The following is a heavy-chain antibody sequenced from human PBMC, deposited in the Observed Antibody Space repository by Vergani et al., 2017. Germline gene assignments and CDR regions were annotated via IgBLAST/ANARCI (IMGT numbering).Heavy chain of an antibody. Sequence: EVQLVESGGGLVKPGGSLRLSCAASGFTFSSYSMNWVRQAPGKGLEWVSSISSSSSYIYYADSVKGRFTISRDNAKNSLYLQMNSLRAEDTAVYYCAREPWTEVGATTKVHCYGMDVWGQGTTVTVSS. V-gene: IGHV3-21*01. CDR1: GFTFSSYS. CDR3: AREPWTEVGATTKVHCYGMDV. J-gene: IGHJ6*02. CDR2: ISSSSSYI. D-gene: IGHD1-26*01.